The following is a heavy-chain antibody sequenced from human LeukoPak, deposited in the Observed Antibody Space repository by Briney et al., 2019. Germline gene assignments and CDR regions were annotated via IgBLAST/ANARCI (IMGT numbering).Heavy chain of an antibody. V-gene: IGHV4-39*01. CDR2: IYYSGST. Sequence: SETLSLTCTVSGGSISSSSYYWGWIRQPPGKGLEWIGSIYYSGSTYYNPSLKSRVTISVDTSKNQFSLKLSSVTAADTALYFCASLYYYDSTGYYWRGFDFWGQGSLVTVSS. CDR1: GGSISSSSYY. CDR3: ASLYYYDSTGYYWRGFDF. D-gene: IGHD3-22*01. J-gene: IGHJ4*02.